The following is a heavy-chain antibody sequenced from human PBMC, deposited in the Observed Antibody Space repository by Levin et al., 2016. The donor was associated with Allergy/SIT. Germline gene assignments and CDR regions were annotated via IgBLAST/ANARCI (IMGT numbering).Heavy chain of an antibody. J-gene: IGHJ6*02. D-gene: IGHD3-22*01. CDR3: AREKNDFYVSSGMGQYYYGMDV. CDR2: IGVYNGNT. Sequence: ASVKVSCKASGYTFDNYAFNWVRQAPGQGPEWMGWIGVYNGNTFYAQKFKGRVTMTTDTSTRTAYMELRSLRSDDTAVYYCAREKNDFYVSSGMGQYYYGMDVWGQGTTVTVSS. V-gene: IGHV1-18*01. CDR1: GYTFDNYA.